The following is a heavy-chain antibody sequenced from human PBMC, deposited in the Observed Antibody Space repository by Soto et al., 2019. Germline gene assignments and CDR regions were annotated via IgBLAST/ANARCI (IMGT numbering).Heavy chain of an antibody. Sequence: GGSLRLSCAASGFTFSSYSMSWVRQAPGKGLEWVSAISGSGGSTYYADSVKGRFTISRDNSKNTLYLQMNSLRAEDTAVYYCAKDVRIKIFGVARADFWGMDVWGQGTTVTVSS. V-gene: IGHV3-23*01. J-gene: IGHJ6*02. CDR3: AKDVRIKIFGVARADFWGMDV. CDR1: GFTFSSYS. CDR2: ISGSGGST. D-gene: IGHD3-3*01.